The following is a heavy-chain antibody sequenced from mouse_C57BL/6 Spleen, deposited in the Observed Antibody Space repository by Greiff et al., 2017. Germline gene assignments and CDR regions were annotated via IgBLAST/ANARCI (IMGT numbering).Heavy chain of an antibody. CDR1: GFNIKNTY. Sequence: EVQLVESVAELVRPGASVKLSCTASGFNIKNTYMHWVKQRPEQGLEWIGRIDPANGNTKYAPKFQGKATITADTSSNTAYLQLSSLTSEDTAIYYCAHYGSSHYYAMDYWGQGTSVTVSS. V-gene: IGHV14-3*01. J-gene: IGHJ4*01. D-gene: IGHD1-1*01. CDR3: AHYGSSHYYAMDY. CDR2: IDPANGNT.